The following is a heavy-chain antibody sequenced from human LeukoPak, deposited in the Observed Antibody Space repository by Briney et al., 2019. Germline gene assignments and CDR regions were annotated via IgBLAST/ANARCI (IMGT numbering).Heavy chain of an antibody. V-gene: IGHV3-9*01. J-gene: IGHJ4*02. CDR1: GFTFDDYA. Sequence: PGGSLRLSCAASGFTFDDYAMHWVRQAPGKGLEWVSGISWNSGSIGYADSVKGRFTISRDNSKNTLYLQMNSLRPEDTAVYYCAKDGGNDRPNDYWGQGTLVTVSS. CDR3: AKDGGNDRPNDY. CDR2: ISWNSGSI. D-gene: IGHD5-12*01.